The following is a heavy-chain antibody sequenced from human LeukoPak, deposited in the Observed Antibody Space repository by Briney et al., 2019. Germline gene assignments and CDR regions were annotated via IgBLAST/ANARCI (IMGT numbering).Heavy chain of an antibody. D-gene: IGHD3-22*01. CDR2: VSSSSSYT. Sequence: GGSLRLSCAASGFTFSDYYTSWIRQAPGRGLEWVSYVSSSSSYTNYADSVRGRFTISRDNAKDSLYLQMNSLRAEDTAVYYCARDWTYYYDSSGYYRAFDIWGQGTMVTVSS. J-gene: IGHJ3*02. V-gene: IGHV3-11*06. CDR1: GFTFSDYY. CDR3: ARDWTYYYDSSGYYRAFDI.